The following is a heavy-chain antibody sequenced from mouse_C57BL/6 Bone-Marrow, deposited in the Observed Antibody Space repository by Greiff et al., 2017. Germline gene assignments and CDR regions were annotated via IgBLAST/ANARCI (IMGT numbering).Heavy chain of an antibody. D-gene: IGHD1-1*01. CDR3: SRQVTTVLATKYFDV. CDR2: ISGGGGNT. Sequence: EVKLVESGGGLVKPGGSLKLSCAASGFTFSSYTMSWVRQTPEKRLQWVAAISGGGGNTYYPDIVKGRFTISRDNDKNILYLQMSSLRSEDTALYYCSRQVTTVLATKYFDVWGTGTTVTVSS. CDR1: GFTFSSYT. J-gene: IGHJ1*03. V-gene: IGHV5-9*01.